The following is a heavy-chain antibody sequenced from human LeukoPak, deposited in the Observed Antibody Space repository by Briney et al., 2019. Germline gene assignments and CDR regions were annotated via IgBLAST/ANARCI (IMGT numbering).Heavy chain of an antibody. D-gene: IGHD3-10*01. CDR3: ARGRAQITMVRGDRDWFDP. V-gene: IGHV4-31*03. CDR2: IYYSGST. J-gene: IGHJ5*02. Sequence: SETLSLTCTVSGGSISSGGYYWSWIRQHPGKGLEWIGYIYYSGSTYYNPSLKSRVTISVDTSKNQFSLKLSSVTAADTAVYYCARGRAQITMVRGDRDWFDPWGRGTLVTVSS. CDR1: GGSISSGGYY.